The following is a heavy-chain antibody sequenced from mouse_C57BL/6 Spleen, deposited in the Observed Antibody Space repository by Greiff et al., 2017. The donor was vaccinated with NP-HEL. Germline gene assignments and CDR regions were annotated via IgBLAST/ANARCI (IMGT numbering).Heavy chain of an antibody. J-gene: IGHJ2*01. V-gene: IGHV1-64*01. CDR2: IHPNSGST. CDR1: GYTFTSYW. Sequence: QVQLQQPGAELVKPGASVKLSCKASGYTFTSYWMHWVKQRPGQGLEWIGMIHPNSGSTNYNVKFKSKATLTVDKSSSTAYMQLSSLTSEDSAVYYCARELLWLRQEYFDYWGQGTTLTVSS. D-gene: IGHD2-12*01. CDR3: ARELLWLRQEYFDY.